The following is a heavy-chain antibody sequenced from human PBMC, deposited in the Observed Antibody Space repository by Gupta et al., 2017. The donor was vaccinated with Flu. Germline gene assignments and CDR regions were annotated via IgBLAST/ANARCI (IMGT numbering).Heavy chain of an antibody. D-gene: IGHD3-10*01. V-gene: IGHV6-1*01. CDR2: TYYMTKWHQ. CDR3: ARGRDGFNHFDL. Sequence: IRQSPSRGLEWLGRTYYMTKWHQDYAPSVKSRILFSAATLTSHPSLRLSSVTPEDAAVYYCARGRDGFNHFDLWGQGILVTVSS. J-gene: IGHJ4*02.